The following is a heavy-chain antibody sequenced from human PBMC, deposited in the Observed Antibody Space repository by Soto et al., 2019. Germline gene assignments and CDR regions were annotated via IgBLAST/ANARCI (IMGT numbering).Heavy chain of an antibody. CDR1: GYTFSSYS. CDR3: ARDDPPVQH. V-gene: IGHV1-18*01. J-gene: IGHJ1*01. CDR2: ISAYNGNT. Sequence: ASVKVSCKASGYTFSSYSISWVRQAPGQGLEWMGWISAYNGNTNYGQKLQGRVTMTTDTSTNTAYMELRSLRSDDTAVYYCARDDPPVQHWGQGTLVTVAS.